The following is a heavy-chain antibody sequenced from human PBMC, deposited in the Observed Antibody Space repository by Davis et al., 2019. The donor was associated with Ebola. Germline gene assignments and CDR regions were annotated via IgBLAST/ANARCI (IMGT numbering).Heavy chain of an antibody. D-gene: IGHD3-3*01. CDR3: ARQGWSGYSLRHWLDP. CDR2: INPDGSTT. J-gene: IGHJ5*02. Sequence: GESLKISCAVSGFTFSSYWMHWVRQAPGKGLVWVSLINPDGSTTDYADSVRGRFTISRDNAKNTLYLQMNSLSAEDTAVYYCARQGWSGYSLRHWLDPWGRGTLVTVSS. CDR1: GFTFSSYW. V-gene: IGHV3-74*01.